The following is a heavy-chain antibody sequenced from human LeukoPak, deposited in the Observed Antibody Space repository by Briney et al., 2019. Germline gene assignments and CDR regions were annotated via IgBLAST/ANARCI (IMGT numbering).Heavy chain of an antibody. Sequence: GGSLRLSCAASGFTFDDYAMHWVRQASGKGLEWVSGISWHSGSIGYADSVKGRFTISRDNAKNSLYLQMNSLRAEDTALYYCAKDLGDYYGMDVWGQGTTVTVSS. J-gene: IGHJ6*02. CDR1: GFTFDDYA. CDR2: ISWHSGSI. CDR3: AKDLGDYYGMDV. V-gene: IGHV3-9*01.